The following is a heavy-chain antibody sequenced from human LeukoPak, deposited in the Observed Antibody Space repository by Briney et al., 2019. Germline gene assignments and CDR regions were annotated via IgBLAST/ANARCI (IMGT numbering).Heavy chain of an antibody. CDR2: INHSGST. CDR1: GGSFSGYY. V-gene: IGHV4-34*01. Sequence: KPSETLSLTCAVYGGSFSGYYWSWIRQPPGKGLEWIGEINHSGSTNYNPSLKSRVTISVDTSKNQFSLKLSSVTAADTAVYYCASRGSGSYLFDYWGQGTLVTVSS. J-gene: IGHJ4*02. D-gene: IGHD3-10*01. CDR3: ASRGSGSYLFDY.